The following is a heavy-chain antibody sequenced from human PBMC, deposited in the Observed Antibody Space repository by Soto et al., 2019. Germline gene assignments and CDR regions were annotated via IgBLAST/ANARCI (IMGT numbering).Heavy chain of an antibody. CDR2: ISSNGGSI. Sequence: GGSLRLSCAASGFXFSSYAMHWVRQAPGKGLEYVSAISSNGGSIYYGNSVKGRFTISRDNAKNSLYLQMNSLRAEDTAVYYCARDGGYSYGPFDYWGQGTLVTVSS. V-gene: IGHV3-64*01. CDR3: ARDGGYSYGPFDY. J-gene: IGHJ4*02. D-gene: IGHD5-18*01. CDR1: GFXFSSYA.